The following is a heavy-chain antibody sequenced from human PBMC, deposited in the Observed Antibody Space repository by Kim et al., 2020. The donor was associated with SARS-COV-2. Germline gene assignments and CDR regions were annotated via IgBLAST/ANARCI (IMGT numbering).Heavy chain of an antibody. J-gene: IGHJ4*02. V-gene: IGHV1-46*01. CDR2: SNPSGGST. CDR1: GYTFTSYY. Sequence: AAVKVSCKASGYTFTSYYMHWVRQAPGQGLEWMGISNPSGGSTSYAQKFQVRVTMTRDTSTSTVYMELSSLRSEDTAVYYCARDRGSSSAQYYFDYWGQGTLGTVSS. D-gene: IGHD6-13*01. CDR3: ARDRGSSSAQYYFDY.